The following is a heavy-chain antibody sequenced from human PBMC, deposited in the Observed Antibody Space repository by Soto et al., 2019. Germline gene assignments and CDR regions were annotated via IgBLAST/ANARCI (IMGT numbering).Heavy chain of an antibody. Sequence: QLQLQESGPGLVKPSETLSLTCTVSGASISSTNYYWDWLRQAPGEGLEWVGGSYGWGSSYYSPSVKSRVTISVDTSKTPFSLRLTSVTAADTALYYCAKHNTGITVAGYGSFDRWGQGTLVTVSS. J-gene: IGHJ4*02. V-gene: IGHV4-39*01. CDR2: SYGWGSS. CDR1: GASISSTNYY. CDR3: AKHNTGITVAGYGSFDR. D-gene: IGHD6-19*01.